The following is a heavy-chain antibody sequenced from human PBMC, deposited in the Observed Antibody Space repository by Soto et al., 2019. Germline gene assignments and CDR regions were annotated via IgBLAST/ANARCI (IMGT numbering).Heavy chain of an antibody. Sequence: SETLSLTCTVSGGSISSYYLSWIRQPPGKGLEWIGYIYYSGSTNYNPSLKSRVTISVDTSKNQFSLKLSSVTAADTAVYYCARVGRGFDYWGQGTLVTVYS. V-gene: IGHV4-59*01. CDR2: IYYSGST. CDR1: GGSISSYY. CDR3: ARVGRGFDY. D-gene: IGHD2-15*01. J-gene: IGHJ4*02.